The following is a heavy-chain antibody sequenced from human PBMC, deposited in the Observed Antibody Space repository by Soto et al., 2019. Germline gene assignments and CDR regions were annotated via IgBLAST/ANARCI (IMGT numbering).Heavy chain of an antibody. V-gene: IGHV3-30*18. CDR3: AKDINYDSSGSLY. Sequence: PGGSLRLSCAASGFTFSSYGMHWVRRAPGKGLEWVAVISYDGSNKYYADSVKGRFTISRDNSKNTLYLQMNSLRAEDTAVYYCAKDINYDSSGSLYWGQGTLVTVSS. J-gene: IGHJ4*02. D-gene: IGHD3-22*01. CDR2: ISYDGSNK. CDR1: GFTFSSYG.